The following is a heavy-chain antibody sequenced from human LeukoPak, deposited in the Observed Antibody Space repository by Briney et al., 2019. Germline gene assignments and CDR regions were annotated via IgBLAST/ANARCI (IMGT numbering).Heavy chain of an antibody. Sequence: GGSLRLSCAASGFTVSNNYMSWVRQAPGKGLEWVSVIYSGGTTYYTDSVKGRFTISRDKFKNTLYLQMNSLRAEDTAVYYCARDGCSTTSCYADWSQGTLVTVSS. D-gene: IGHD2-2*01. CDR3: ARDGCSTTSCYAD. V-gene: IGHV3-53*01. CDR2: IYSGGTT. CDR1: GFTVSNNY. J-gene: IGHJ4*02.